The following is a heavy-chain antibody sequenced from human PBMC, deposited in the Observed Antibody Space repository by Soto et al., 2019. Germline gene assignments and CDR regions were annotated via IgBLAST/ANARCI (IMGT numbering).Heavy chain of an antibody. CDR1: GFTFSSYA. V-gene: IGHV3-30-3*01. D-gene: IGHD2-2*02. Sequence: QVQLVESGGGVVQPGRSLRLSCAASGFTFSSYAMHWVRQAPGKGLEWVAVISYDGSNKYYADSVKGRFTISRDNSKNTLYLQMNSLRAEATAVYYCARELDIVVVPAAIERYYYGMDVWGQGTTVTGSS. CDR2: ISYDGSNK. CDR3: ARELDIVVVPAAIERYYYGMDV. J-gene: IGHJ6*01.